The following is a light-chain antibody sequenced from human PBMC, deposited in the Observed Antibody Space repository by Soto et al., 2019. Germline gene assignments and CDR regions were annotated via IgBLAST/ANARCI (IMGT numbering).Light chain of an antibody. V-gene: IGLV2-14*01. CDR3: GSYTSSSTRDV. CDR1: SSDVGGYDY. J-gene: IGLJ1*01. CDR2: DVS. Sequence: QSVLTQPASVSGSPGQSITISCTGTSSDVGGYDYVSWYQQHPGKAPKLLICDVSNRPSGVSNRFSGSKSGNTASLTIAGLQAEDEADYYCGSYTSSSTRDVFGTGTKLTVL.